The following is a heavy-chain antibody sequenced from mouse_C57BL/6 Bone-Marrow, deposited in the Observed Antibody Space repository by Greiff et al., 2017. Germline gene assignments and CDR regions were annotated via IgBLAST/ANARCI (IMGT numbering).Heavy chain of an antibody. J-gene: IGHJ2*01. D-gene: IGHD1-1*01. CDR2: IYPRSGNT. CDR3: ARWGGSGCYFDY. Sequence: VKLVESGAELARPGASVKLSCKASGYTFTSYGISWVKQRTGQGLEWIGEIYPRSGNTYYNEKFKGKATLTADKSSSTAYMELRSLTSEDSAVYFCARWGGSGCYFDYWGQGTTLTVSS. V-gene: IGHV1-81*01. CDR1: GYTFTSYG.